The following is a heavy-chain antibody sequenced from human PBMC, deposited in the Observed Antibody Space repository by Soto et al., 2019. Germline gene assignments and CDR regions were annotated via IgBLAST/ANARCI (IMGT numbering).Heavy chain of an antibody. D-gene: IGHD1-26*01. CDR3: AKDRARRVGASHVPPVWFDP. Sequence: GGSLRLSCAASGFTVGNNYMTWVRQAPGRGLVWVSIIFSAGSTYYADSVRGRFTISRDNSKNTLYLQMNSLRAEDTAVYYCAKDRARRVGASHVPPVWFDPWGQGTLVTVSS. CDR2: IFSAGST. V-gene: IGHV3-66*01. J-gene: IGHJ5*02. CDR1: GFTVGNNY.